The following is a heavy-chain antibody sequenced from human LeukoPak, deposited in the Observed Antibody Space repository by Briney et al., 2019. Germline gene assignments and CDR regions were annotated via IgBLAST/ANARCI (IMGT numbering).Heavy chain of an antibody. CDR1: GGSFSGYY. CDR3: ARGGEYYYDSSGYYYYH. CDR2: INRSGST. D-gene: IGHD3-22*01. Sequence: SETLSLTCAVYGGSFSGYYWSWIRQPPGKGLELIGEINRSGSTNYNPSLKSRVTISVDTSKNQFSLKLSSVTAADTAVYYCARGGEYYYDSSGYYYYHWGQGTLVTVSS. J-gene: IGHJ5*02. V-gene: IGHV4-34*01.